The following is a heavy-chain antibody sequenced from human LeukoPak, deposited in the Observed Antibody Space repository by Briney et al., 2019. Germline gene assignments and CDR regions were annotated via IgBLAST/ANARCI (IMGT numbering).Heavy chain of an antibody. V-gene: IGHV3-48*01. D-gene: IGHD3-10*01. CDR1: GFSFSTYS. Sequence: GGSLRLSCAASGFSFSTYSMNWVRQAPGKVLEWVSYISSSSSPTYSADSVKGRFTISRDNSKNTLYLQMNSLRAEDTAVYYCAKNDYGSGSYPYYFDYWGQGTLVTVSS. CDR3: AKNDYGSGSYPYYFDY. J-gene: IGHJ4*02. CDR2: ISSSSSPT.